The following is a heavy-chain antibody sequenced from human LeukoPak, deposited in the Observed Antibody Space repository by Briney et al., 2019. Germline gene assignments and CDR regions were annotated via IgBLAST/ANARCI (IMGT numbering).Heavy chain of an antibody. CDR2: INPNSGGT. D-gene: IGHD3-10*01. J-gene: IGHJ4*02. V-gene: IGHV1-2*02. Sequence: ASVKVSCKASGYTFTGYYMHWVRQAPGQGLEWMGWINPNSGGTNYAQKFQGRVTMTRDTSISTAYMELSRLRSDDTAVYYCARGLLVGGSGSERDYWGQGTLVTVSS. CDR3: ARGLLVGGSGSERDY. CDR1: GYTFTGYY.